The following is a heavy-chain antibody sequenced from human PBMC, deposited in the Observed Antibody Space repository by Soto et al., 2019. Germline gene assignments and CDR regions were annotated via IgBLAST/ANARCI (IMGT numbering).Heavy chain of an antibody. D-gene: IGHD3-22*01. CDR3: TASNYYDSSGYYYYYYYGMDV. CDR1: GFTFSNAW. Sequence: PGGSLRLSCAASGFTFSNAWMNWVRQDPGKGLEWVGRIKSKTDGGTTDYAAPVKGRFTISRDDSKNTLYLQMNSLKTEDTAVYYCTASNYYDSSGYYYYYYYGMDVWGQGTTVTVSS. V-gene: IGHV3-15*07. CDR2: IKSKTDGGTT. J-gene: IGHJ6*02.